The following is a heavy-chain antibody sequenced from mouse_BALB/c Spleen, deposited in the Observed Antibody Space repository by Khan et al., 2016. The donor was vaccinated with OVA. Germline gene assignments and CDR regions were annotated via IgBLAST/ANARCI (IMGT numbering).Heavy chain of an antibody. CDR2: IYPGNVNS. V-gene: IGHV1S56*01. J-gene: IGHJ4*01. Sequence: QVQLQQSGPELVKPGASVRISCKASGYTFTSYYIHWVKQRPGQGLEWIGWIYPGNVNSKYNEKFKGKATLTADKSSSTAYMQLSSLTSEDSAVYFCAVDDYFVGAAIDYWGQGTSVTVSS. CDR3: AVDDYFVGAAIDY. D-gene: IGHD2-4*01. CDR1: GYTFTSYY.